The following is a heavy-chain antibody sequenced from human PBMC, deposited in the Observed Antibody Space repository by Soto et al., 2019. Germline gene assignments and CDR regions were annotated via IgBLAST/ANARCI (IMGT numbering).Heavy chain of an antibody. Sequence: ASVKVSCKASGYTFTSYAISWVRQAPGQGLEWMGWISAYNGNTNYAQKLQGRVTMTTDTSTSTAYMELRSLRSDDTAVYYCARTREYYDFWSGVQNCFDYWGQGTLVTVSS. J-gene: IGHJ4*02. D-gene: IGHD3-3*01. CDR3: ARTREYYDFWSGVQNCFDY. CDR2: ISAYNGNT. V-gene: IGHV1-18*01. CDR1: GYTFTSYA.